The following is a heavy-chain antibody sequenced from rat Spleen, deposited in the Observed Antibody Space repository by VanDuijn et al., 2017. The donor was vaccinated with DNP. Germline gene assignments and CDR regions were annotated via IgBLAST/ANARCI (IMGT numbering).Heavy chain of an antibody. V-gene: IGHV5S10*01. CDR1: GFTFSAYY. CDR2: IIYDGSRT. J-gene: IGHJ2*01. Sequence: EVQLVESGGGLVQPGRSLKLSCAASGFTFSAYYMAWVRQAPKKGLEWVATIIYDGSRTYYRDSVKGRFTISRDNAKSTLYLQMDSLRSEDTATYYCATHVANNNYGFDYWGQGVMVTVSS. D-gene: IGHD1-10*01. CDR3: ATHVANNNYGFDY.